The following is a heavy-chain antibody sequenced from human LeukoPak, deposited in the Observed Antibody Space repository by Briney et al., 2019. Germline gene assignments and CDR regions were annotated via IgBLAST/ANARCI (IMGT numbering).Heavy chain of an antibody. CDR3: ARGPSSIYGDYDTGYVDYFDY. V-gene: IGHV3-21*04. D-gene: IGHD4-17*01. CDR1: GLTFSSYN. Sequence: PGGSLRLSCAASGLTFSSYNMNWVRQAPGKGLEWVSSISTSSSYIYYADSVKGRFTVSRDNAKNSVYLQMNSLRAEDTDVYYCARGPSSIYGDYDTGYVDYFDYWGQGTLVTVSS. J-gene: IGHJ4*02. CDR2: ISTSSSYI.